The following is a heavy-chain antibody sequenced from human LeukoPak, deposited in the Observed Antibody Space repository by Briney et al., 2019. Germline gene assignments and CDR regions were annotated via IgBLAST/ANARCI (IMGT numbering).Heavy chain of an antibody. Sequence: GASVTVSCKASGYTFTNYGINWVRQAPGQGLEWMGWISAYNGNTNYAQKVQGRVTMTTDTYTSTGYMELRSLRSDDTAVYYCAKNFFGSGSYVLVFDPWGQGTLVTVSS. CDR2: ISAYNGNT. CDR1: GYTFTNYG. CDR3: AKNFFGSGSYVLVFDP. J-gene: IGHJ5*02. D-gene: IGHD3-10*01. V-gene: IGHV1-18*01.